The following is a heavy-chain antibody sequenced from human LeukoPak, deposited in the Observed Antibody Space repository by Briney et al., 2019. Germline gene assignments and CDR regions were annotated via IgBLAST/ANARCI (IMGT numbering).Heavy chain of an antibody. J-gene: IGHJ4*02. D-gene: IGHD6-13*01. V-gene: IGHV3-23*01. CDR3: AKAVGYGSSYLGY. CDR1: GFTFSSYA. CDR2: ISGAGGST. Sequence: PGGSLRLSCAASGFTFSSYAMSWVRQAPGKGLEWVSAISGAGGSTYYADSVKGRFTISRDNSKNTLYLQMNSLRAEDTAVYYCAKAVGYGSSYLGYWGQGTLVTVSS.